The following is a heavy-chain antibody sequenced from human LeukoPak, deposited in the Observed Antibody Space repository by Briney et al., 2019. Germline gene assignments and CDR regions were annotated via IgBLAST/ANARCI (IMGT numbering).Heavy chain of an antibody. D-gene: IGHD4-23*01. CDR2: IYPGDSDT. Sequence: GESLQISCKGSGYSFSNYWIAWVRQMPGKGLEWMGTIYPGDSDTTYSPSFQGQVTISADKSISTAYLQWSSLKASDTAMYYCARRRWADAFDIWGQGTMVTVSS. CDR1: GYSFSNYW. CDR3: ARRRWADAFDI. J-gene: IGHJ3*02. V-gene: IGHV5-51*01.